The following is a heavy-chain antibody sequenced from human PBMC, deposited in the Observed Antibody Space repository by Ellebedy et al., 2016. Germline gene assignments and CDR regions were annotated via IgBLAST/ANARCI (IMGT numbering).Heavy chain of an antibody. CDR1: DGSAATYY. V-gene: IGHV4-59*02. J-gene: IGHJ4*02. CDR2: VFYGGST. CDR3: ARDVSLYSSSPPFDS. Sequence: GSLRLSXSVSDGSAATYYWTWIRPAPGKGLEWIGYVFYGGSTKYNPSLRSRVTISLDTSKNRFSLKVTSVAAADTAVYYCARDVSLYSSSPPFDSWGQGTLVTVSS. D-gene: IGHD6-6*01.